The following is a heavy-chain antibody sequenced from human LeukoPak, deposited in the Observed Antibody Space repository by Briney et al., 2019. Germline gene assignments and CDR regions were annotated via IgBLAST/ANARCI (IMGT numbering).Heavy chain of an antibody. V-gene: IGHV4-30-4*08. D-gene: IGHD2-2*01. J-gene: IGHJ2*01. CDR3: ARDPDREYQLLCGYWCFDL. Sequence: PSQTLSLTCTVSGGSISSGDYYWSWIRQPPGKGLEWIGYIYYSGSTYYNPSLKSRVTISVDTSKNQFSLKLSSVTAADTAVYYCARDPDREYQLLCGYWCFDLWGRGTLVTVSS. CDR2: IYYSGST. CDR1: GGSISSGDYY.